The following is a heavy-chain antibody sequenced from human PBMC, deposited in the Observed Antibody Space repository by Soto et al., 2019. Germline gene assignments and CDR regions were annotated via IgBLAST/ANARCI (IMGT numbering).Heavy chain of an antibody. CDR1: GASISDYY. Sequence: QVQLQESGPGLVKPSETLSLTCNVSGASISDYYWSWIRQPPGKGLEWIGYIYTSGNTNYNPSLKRRVTISVETSKNQFSLQLRSVTAADTAVYYCASHVGSGYSGYWGQGTLVTVSS. J-gene: IGHJ4*02. V-gene: IGHV4-59*13. CDR3: ASHVGSGYSGY. CDR2: IYTSGNT. D-gene: IGHD1-26*01.